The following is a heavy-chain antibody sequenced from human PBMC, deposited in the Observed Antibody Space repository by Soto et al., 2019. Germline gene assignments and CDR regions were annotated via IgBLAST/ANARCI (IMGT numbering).Heavy chain of an antibody. J-gene: IGHJ4*02. V-gene: IGHV3-21*06. Sequence: EVHLVEAGGGLVKPGESLTLSCAASGFTFGSFTLNWVRQAPGKGLEWVSSISSSSAYIYYAESVKGRFTISRDNARSTLYLQMNSLGLDDTAVYFCARDGRTFGGDWGQGTLVAVSS. CDR2: ISSSSAYI. D-gene: IGHD3-16*01. CDR3: ARDGRTFGGD. CDR1: GFTFGSFT.